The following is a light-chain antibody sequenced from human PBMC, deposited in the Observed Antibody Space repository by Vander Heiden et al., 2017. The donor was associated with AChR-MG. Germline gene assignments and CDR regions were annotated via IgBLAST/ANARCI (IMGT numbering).Light chain of an antibody. CDR1: QSISSW. CDR2: KAS. V-gene: IGKV1-5*03. CDR3: QQYNSDSPDGT. J-gene: IGKJ2*02. Sequence: DIQMTQSPSTLSASVGDRVTITCRASQSISSWLAWYQQKPGKAPKLLIYKASSLESGVPSRFSGSGSGTEFTLTISSLQPDDFATYYCQQYNSDSPDGTFGQGTKLEIK.